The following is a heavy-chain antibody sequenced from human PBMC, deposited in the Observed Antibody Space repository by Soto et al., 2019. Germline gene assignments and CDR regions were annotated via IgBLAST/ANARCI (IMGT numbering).Heavy chain of an antibody. D-gene: IGHD6-13*01. CDR3: ARSYSRTWLDFNY. V-gene: IGHV5-51*01. J-gene: IGHJ4*02. CDR1: GYTFTSYW. Sequence: PGESLKISCKGSGYTFTSYWIGWVRQMPGKGLEWMGIIYPGDSDTRYSPSFQGQVTISADKSITTAYLQWSSLKASDTAMYCCARSYSRTWLDFNYWGPGTLVTVSS. CDR2: IYPGDSDT.